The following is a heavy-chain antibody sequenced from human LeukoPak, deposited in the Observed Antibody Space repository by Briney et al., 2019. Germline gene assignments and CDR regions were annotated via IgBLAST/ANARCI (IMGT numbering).Heavy chain of an antibody. CDR3: ARCSSTSCYMSDY. D-gene: IGHD2-2*02. CDR2: VNHSGST. J-gene: IGHJ4*02. V-gene: IGHV4-34*01. Sequence: SETLSLTCAVYGGSFSGYYWSWIRQPPGKGLEWIGEVNHSGSTNYNPSLKSRVTISVDTSKNQSSLKLSSVTAADTAVYYCARCSSTSCYMSDYWGQGTLVTVSS. CDR1: GGSFSGYY.